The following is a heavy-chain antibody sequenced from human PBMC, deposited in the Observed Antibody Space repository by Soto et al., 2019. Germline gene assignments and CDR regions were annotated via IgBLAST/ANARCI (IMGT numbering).Heavy chain of an antibody. V-gene: IGHV4-4*07. CDR3: ATRITVFGLLIPPFDP. CDR1: GGSISSYY. J-gene: IGHJ5*02. CDR2: IYTSGST. Sequence: KSSETLSLTCTVSGGSISSYYWSWIRQPAGKGLEWIGRIYTSGSTNYNPSLKSRVTMSVDTSKNQFSLKLGSVTAADTAVYYCATRITVFGLLIPPFDPWGQGTQVTVSS. D-gene: IGHD3-3*01.